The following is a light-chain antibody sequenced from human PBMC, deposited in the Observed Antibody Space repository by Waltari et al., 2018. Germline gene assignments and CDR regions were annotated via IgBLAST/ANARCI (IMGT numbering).Light chain of an antibody. J-gene: IGLJ1*01. V-gene: IGLV3-21*02. CDR1: KIGSKN. CDR3: QVWDSGSDHYV. CDR2: DDG. Sequence: SYELTQPPSVPVAPGQTARITCDGDKIGSKNVHWYQHTPGQAPVLVVSDDGDRPPGIPERFPGSNSGNTAALTISRVDAGDEAEYYCQVWDSGSDHYVFGTVTKVTVL.